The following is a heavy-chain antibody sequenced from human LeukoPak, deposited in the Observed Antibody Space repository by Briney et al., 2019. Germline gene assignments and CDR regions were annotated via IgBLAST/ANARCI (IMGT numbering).Heavy chain of an antibody. CDR1: GGSISSGDYY. J-gene: IGHJ5*02. CDR2: IYYSGST. Sequence: PSETLSLTCTVSGGSISSGDYYWSWIRQPPGKGLEWIGYIYYSGSTYYNPSLKSRVTISVDTSKNQFSLKLSSVTAADTAVYYCATTESTYNNNWFDPWGQGTMVTVSS. D-gene: IGHD1-14*01. CDR3: ATTESTYNNNWFDP. V-gene: IGHV4-30-4*08.